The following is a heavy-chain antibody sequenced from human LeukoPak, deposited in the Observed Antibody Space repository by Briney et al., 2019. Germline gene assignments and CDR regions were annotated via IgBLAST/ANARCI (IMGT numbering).Heavy chain of an antibody. V-gene: IGHV3-53*01. CDR1: GFSVSSNY. Sequence: GGSLRLSCAASGFSVSSNYMNWVRQAPGKGLEWVSVIYSGGSTYFADSVKGRFTISRDNSKNTLYLQMNSLRAEDTAVYYCARGWLAETTVVTPYNYWGQGTPVTVSS. CDR3: ARGWLAETTVVTPYNY. D-gene: IGHD4-23*01. J-gene: IGHJ4*02. CDR2: IYSGGST.